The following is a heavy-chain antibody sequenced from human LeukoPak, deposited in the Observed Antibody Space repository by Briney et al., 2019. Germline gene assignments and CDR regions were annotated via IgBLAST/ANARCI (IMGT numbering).Heavy chain of an antibody. CDR1: GYSFTSYW. CDR3: ARRASPYGSGSYSPFDY. V-gene: IGHV5-51*01. Sequence: GESLKISCKGSGYSFTSYWIGWVRQMPGKGLQWMGIIYPGDSDTRYSPSFQGQVTISADKSISTAYLQWSSLKASDTAMYYCARRASPYGSGSYSPFDYWGQGTLVTVSS. D-gene: IGHD3-10*01. CDR2: IYPGDSDT. J-gene: IGHJ4*02.